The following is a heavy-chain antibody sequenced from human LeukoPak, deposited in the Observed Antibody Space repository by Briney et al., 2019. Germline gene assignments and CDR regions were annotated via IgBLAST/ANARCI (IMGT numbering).Heavy chain of an antibody. J-gene: IGHJ4*02. CDR1: GGSISNTNFY. CDR3: ARLDGYGSKMYILDY. CDR2: IFYSGKT. V-gene: IGHV4-39*07. Sequence: KSSETLSLTCTVSGGSISNTNFYWGWIRQPPGKGLEWIATIFYSGKTYYNPSLKSRIATSLDTSRNQFSLELRSVTAADTAVYFCARLDGYGSKMYILDYWGQGTLATVSS. D-gene: IGHD6-19*01.